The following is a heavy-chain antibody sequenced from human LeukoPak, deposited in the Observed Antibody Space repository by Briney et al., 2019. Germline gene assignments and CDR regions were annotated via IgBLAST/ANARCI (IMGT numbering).Heavy chain of an antibody. D-gene: IGHD6-19*01. CDR1: GGSIMSTSYY. J-gene: IGHJ5*02. V-gene: IGHV4-39*01. CDR3: ARRSTVAGRGRFDP. Sequence: PSETLSLTCTVSGGSIMSTSYYWGWIRQPPGKGLEWLGSVHYSGSTYDNPSLESRVTISVDTSKNQFSLKLISVTAADTAVYYCARRSTVAGRGRFDPWGQGTLVTVSS. CDR2: VHYSGST.